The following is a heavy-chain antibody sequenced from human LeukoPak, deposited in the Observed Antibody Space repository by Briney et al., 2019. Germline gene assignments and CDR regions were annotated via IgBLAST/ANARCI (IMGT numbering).Heavy chain of an antibody. D-gene: IGHD1-14*01. Sequence: GGSLRLSCAASGFTFPKFWMTWVRQAPGTGLEWVASINSDGSENYYVDSVSGRFTVSRDNAKDSLYLQMYRLRAEDTAVYYCARHPAPGTIDYWGQGTLVTVSP. V-gene: IGHV3-7*01. CDR3: ARHPAPGTIDY. J-gene: IGHJ4*02. CDR1: GFTFPKFW. CDR2: INSDGSEN.